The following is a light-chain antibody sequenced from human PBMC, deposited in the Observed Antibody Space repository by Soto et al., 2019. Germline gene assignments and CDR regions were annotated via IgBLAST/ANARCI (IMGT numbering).Light chain of an antibody. Sequence: EIVLTQSPGTLSLSPGERATLSCRASQSVSSSYLAWYQQKPGQAPRLLIYGASSRTTGIPDSFSGSASGTDFTITISRLAPEVVAVYYCQQYGSSPDTFGQGTKLEIK. J-gene: IGKJ2*01. CDR1: QSVSSSY. CDR2: GAS. CDR3: QQYGSSPDT. V-gene: IGKV3-20*01.